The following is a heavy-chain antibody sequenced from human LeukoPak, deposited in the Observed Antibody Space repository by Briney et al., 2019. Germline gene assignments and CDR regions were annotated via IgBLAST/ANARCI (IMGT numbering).Heavy chain of an antibody. Sequence: SETLSLTCTVSGGSLSRYSWSWIRQPPGKGLEWIGYIYYSGRTVYNPSLKSRVTISLDMSKNQFSLKLSSVTAADTAVYYCASDYGSGSYRFDFWGQGTLVSVSS. CDR2: IYYSGRT. D-gene: IGHD3-10*01. CDR3: ASDYGSGSYRFDF. V-gene: IGHV4-59*01. CDR1: GGSLSRYS. J-gene: IGHJ4*02.